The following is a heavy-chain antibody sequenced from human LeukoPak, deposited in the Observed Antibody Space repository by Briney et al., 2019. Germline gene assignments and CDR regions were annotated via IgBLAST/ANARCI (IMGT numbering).Heavy chain of an antibody. J-gene: IGHJ4*02. CDR2: IHTSGNT. CDR1: GAAISSYY. D-gene: IGHD2-2*01. V-gene: IGHV4-4*07. Sequence: SETLSLTCTVSGAAISSYYWNWIRQPAGKGLEWLGRIHTSGNTFHNPSLKSRLTMSVDTSKNQFSLNLSSVTAADTAVYYCAREGDCSSTSCYEYSYWGQGTLVTVSS. CDR3: AREGDCSSTSCYEYSY.